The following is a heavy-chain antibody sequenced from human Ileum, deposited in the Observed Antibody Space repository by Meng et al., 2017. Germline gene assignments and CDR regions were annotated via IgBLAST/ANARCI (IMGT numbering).Heavy chain of an antibody. CDR1: GGSVSSSNW. CDR3: VKDRDYCSDGSCYGSSML. CDR2: IHHSGKS. D-gene: IGHD2-15*01. J-gene: IGHJ4*02. Sequence: HGQLQEPGPGLVKPSGTLSLTCDVFGGSVSSSNWWSWVRQPPGKCLEWIGEIHHSGKSNYNPSLKSRVTISVDKSKNQFSLNLKSVSAADTAVYYCVKDRDYCSDGSCYGSSMLWGQGTLVTVSS. V-gene: IGHV4-4*02.